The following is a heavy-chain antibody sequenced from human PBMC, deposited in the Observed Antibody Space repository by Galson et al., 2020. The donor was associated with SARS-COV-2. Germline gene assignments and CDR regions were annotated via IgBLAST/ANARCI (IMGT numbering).Heavy chain of an antibody. CDR3: ARVTPHQDV. CDR1: SSYS. J-gene: IGHJ6*04. V-gene: IGHV3-48*04. Sequence: SSYSMNWIRQAPGKGLEWVSYISSIISTIYYADSVKVRFTISRDNAKNSLYLQMTSLRAEDTAVYYCARVTPHQDVWGKGTTVTVSS. CDR2: ISSIISTI.